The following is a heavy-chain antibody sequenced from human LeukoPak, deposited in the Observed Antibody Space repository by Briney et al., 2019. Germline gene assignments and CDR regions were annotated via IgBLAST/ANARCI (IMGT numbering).Heavy chain of an antibody. D-gene: IGHD2-15*01. J-gene: IGHJ4*02. Sequence: GASVKVSCKASGYTFTSYYMHWVRQAPGQGLEWMGIINPSSGSTSYAQKFQGRVTMTEDTSSDTAYMELSSLTSEDTALYYCTTDNWWNLRLWGQGTLVTVSS. V-gene: IGHV1-46*01. CDR1: GYTFTSYY. CDR3: TTDNWWNLRL. CDR2: INPSSGST.